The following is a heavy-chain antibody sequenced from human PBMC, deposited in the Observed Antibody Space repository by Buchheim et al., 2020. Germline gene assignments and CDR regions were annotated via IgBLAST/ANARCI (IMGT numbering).Heavy chain of an antibody. CDR3: ARGSRVLRYFDWLSAFDY. Sequence: QVQLVQSGAEVKKPGASVKVSCKASGYTFTGYYMHWVRHAPGQGLEWMVWINSNSGGTNHAQKVQGWVTMTRDTSISAAYMELSRLRSDDTAVYYCARGSRVLRYFDWLSAFDYWGQGT. CDR1: GYTFTGYY. CDR2: INSNSGGT. D-gene: IGHD3-9*01. J-gene: IGHJ4*02. V-gene: IGHV1-2*04.